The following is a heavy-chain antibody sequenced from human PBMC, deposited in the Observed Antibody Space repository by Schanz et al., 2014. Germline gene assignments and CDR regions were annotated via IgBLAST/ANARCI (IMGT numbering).Heavy chain of an antibody. J-gene: IGHJ4*01. Sequence: ADLVESGGGLIQRGESLRLSCSASGFTFRDYYMSWIRQAPGKGLEWVSYISGTTTYTNYADSVKGRFTISRDNAKNSLYLQMNSLRAEDTAVYYCAREQIMAAAGLVDYWGHGTLVTVSS. V-gene: IGHV3-11*05. CDR2: ISGTTTYT. CDR1: GFTFRDYY. D-gene: IGHD6-13*01. CDR3: AREQIMAAAGLVDY.